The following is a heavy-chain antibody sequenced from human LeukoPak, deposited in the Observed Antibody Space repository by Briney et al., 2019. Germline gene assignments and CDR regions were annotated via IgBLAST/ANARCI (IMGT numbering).Heavy chain of an antibody. Sequence: SETLSLTCTVSGGSLNSHYWSWIRQPAGKGLEWIGRIYSGGNTNYNPSLKSRVTMSVDNSKNQFSLKLSSVTAADTAVYYCASGYSGYDPLGDYWGQGTLVTVSS. D-gene: IGHD5-12*01. CDR3: ASGYSGYDPLGDY. CDR2: IYSGGNT. CDR1: GGSLNSHY. V-gene: IGHV4-4*07. J-gene: IGHJ4*02.